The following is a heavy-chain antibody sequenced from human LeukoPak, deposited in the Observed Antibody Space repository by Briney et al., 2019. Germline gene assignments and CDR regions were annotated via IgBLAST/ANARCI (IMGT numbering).Heavy chain of an antibody. Sequence: GGSLRLSRAASGFTFSSYAMSWVRQAPGKGLEWVSAISGSGGSTYYADSVKGRFTISRDNSKNTLYLQMNSLRAEDTAVYYCALSRDGYSYGYAWNWFDPWGQGTLVTVSS. CDR2: ISGSGGST. V-gene: IGHV3-23*01. CDR1: GFTFSSYA. D-gene: IGHD5-18*01. J-gene: IGHJ5*02. CDR3: ALSRDGYSYGYAWNWFDP.